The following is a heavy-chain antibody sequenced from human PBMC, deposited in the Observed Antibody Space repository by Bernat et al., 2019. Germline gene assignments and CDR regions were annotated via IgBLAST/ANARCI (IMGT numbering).Heavy chain of an antibody. D-gene: IGHD6-13*01. CDR3: ANLEAPIAAAGTDWFDP. Sequence: EVQLLESGGGLVQPGGSRRLSCAASGFTFSSYAMSGVRQAPGKGLEWVSASSGSGGSPYYADSVKGRFTISRDNSKNTLYLQMNSLRAEDTAVYYCANLEAPIAAAGTDWFDPWGQGTLVTVSS. V-gene: IGHV3-23*01. CDR1: GFTFSSYA. CDR2: SSGSGGSP. J-gene: IGHJ5*02.